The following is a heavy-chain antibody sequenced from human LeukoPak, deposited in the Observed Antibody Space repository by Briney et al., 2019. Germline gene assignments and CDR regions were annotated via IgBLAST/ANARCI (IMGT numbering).Heavy chain of an antibody. D-gene: IGHD2-15*01. CDR3: ARDVGYCSAGICYSYPINDY. CDR2: ISAYNGNT. J-gene: IGHJ4*02. CDR1: GYTFNTYG. V-gene: IGHV1-18*01. Sequence: GAALRVSCKASGYTFNTYGITWVRQAPGQGLEWMGWISAYNGNTNYAQKLQGRVTMTTDTSTSTAYMELRSLRSDDTAVYYCARDVGYCSAGICYSYPINDYWGRGTLVTVSS.